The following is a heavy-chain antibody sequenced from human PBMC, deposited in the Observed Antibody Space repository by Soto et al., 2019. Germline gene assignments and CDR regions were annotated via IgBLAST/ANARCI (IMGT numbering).Heavy chain of an antibody. V-gene: IGHV3-30*18. CDR3: AKDIGYYGSGSYPYDY. CDR1: GFTFSSYG. J-gene: IGHJ4*02. D-gene: IGHD3-10*01. Sequence: GGSLRLSCAASGFTFSSYGMHLVRQAPGKGLGWVAVISYDGSNKYYADSVKGRFTISRDNSKNTLYLQMNSLRAEDTAVYYCAKDIGYYGSGSYPYDYWGQGTLVTVSS. CDR2: ISYDGSNK.